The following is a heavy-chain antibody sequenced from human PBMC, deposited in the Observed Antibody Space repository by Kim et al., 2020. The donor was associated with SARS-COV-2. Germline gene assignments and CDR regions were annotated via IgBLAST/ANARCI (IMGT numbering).Heavy chain of an antibody. Sequence: GGSLRLSCAASGFTFSGSAMHWVRQASGKGLEWVGRIRSKANSYAAAYAASVKGRFTISRDDSKNTAYLQMNSLKTEDTAVYYCTRRAGPDAFDIWGQGTMVTVSS. CDR3: TRRAGPDAFDI. CDR2: IRSKANSYAA. CDR1: GFTFSGSA. J-gene: IGHJ3*02. V-gene: IGHV3-73*01.